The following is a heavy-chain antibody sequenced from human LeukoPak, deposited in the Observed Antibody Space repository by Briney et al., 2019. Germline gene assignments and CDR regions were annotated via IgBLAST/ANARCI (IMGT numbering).Heavy chain of an antibody. CDR1: GFTFSSYS. CDR3: ARVLLGTWGAFDI. J-gene: IGHJ3*02. V-gene: IGHV3-48*01. CDR2: ISSASNTI. D-gene: IGHD7-27*01. Sequence: PGGSLRLSCAASGFTFSSYSMNWVRQAPGKGLEWVSYISSASNTIYYADSVKGRFTISRDNAKNSLYLQMNSLRAEDTAMYYCARVLLGTWGAFDIWGQGTMVTVSS.